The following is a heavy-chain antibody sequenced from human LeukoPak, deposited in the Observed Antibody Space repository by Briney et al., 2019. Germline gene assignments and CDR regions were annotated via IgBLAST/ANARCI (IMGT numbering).Heavy chain of an antibody. CDR1: GFSFSIYG. D-gene: IGHD2-21*01. CDR3: ARDLRVISFDS. V-gene: IGHV3-23*01. CDR2: ITGSGGTT. J-gene: IGHJ4*02. Sequence: GGSLRLSCAASGFSFSIYGMNWVRQAPGKGLEWVSGITGSGGTTYYADSVKGRATISRDNSKNTLYLQMNSLRAEDTAIYYCARDLRVISFDSWGQGTLVSVSS.